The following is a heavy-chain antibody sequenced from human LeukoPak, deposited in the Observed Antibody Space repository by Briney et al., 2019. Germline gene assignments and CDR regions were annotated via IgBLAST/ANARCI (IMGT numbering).Heavy chain of an antibody. CDR3: AKDGGSAAMVFYFDY. Sequence: PGGSLRLSCAASGFTVSSNYMSWVRQAPGKGLEWVSIIYSDGSTSYADSVKGRFTISRDNSKNTLYLQMNSLRAEDTAVYYCAKDGGSAAMVFYFDYWGQGTLVTVSS. V-gene: IGHV3-53*01. D-gene: IGHD2-15*01. CDR2: IYSDGST. J-gene: IGHJ4*02. CDR1: GFTVSSNY.